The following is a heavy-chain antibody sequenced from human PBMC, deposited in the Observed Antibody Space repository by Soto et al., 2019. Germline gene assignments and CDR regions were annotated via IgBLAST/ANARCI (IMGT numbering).Heavy chain of an antibody. D-gene: IGHD2-15*01. CDR1: GVTFSNYA. J-gene: IGHJ6*02. CDR2: IIPIFGTA. Sequence: SVKVSCKASGVTFSNYALSWVRQAPGQGLEWMGGIIPIFGTANYAQKFQGRVTITADESTSTAYMELSSLNSEDTAVYYCARASQTPRFNYYYYGLDVWGQGTAVTVYS. V-gene: IGHV1-69*13. CDR3: ARASQTPRFNYYYYGLDV.